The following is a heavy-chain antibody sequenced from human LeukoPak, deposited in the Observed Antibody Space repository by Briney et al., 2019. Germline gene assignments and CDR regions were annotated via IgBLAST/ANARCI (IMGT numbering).Heavy chain of an antibody. CDR2: IGTAGDT. J-gene: IGHJ6*02. V-gene: IGHV3-13*01. Sequence: PGGSLRLSCAASGFTFSSYDMHWVRQATGKGLEWVSAIGTAGDTYYPGSVKGRFTISRENAKNSLYLQVNSLRAGDTAVYYCARDRVAAADKPYYYYYGMDVWGQGTTVTVSS. CDR1: GFTFSSYD. CDR3: ARDRVAAADKPYYYYYGMDV. D-gene: IGHD6-13*01.